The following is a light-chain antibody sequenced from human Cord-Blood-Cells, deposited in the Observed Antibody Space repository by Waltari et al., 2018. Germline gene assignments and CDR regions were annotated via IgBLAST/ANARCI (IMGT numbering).Light chain of an antibody. CDR2: DVS. CDR1: SRDVGGYNY. V-gene: IGLV2-11*01. CDR3: CSYAGSYTPWV. Sequence: QSALTQPRPVSGSPGQSVTISCTGTSRDVGGYNYVSWYQQHPGKAPQRMIYDVSKRPSGVPDRFSGSKSGNTASLTISGLQAEDEADYYCCSYAGSYTPWVFGGGTKLTVL. J-gene: IGLJ3*02.